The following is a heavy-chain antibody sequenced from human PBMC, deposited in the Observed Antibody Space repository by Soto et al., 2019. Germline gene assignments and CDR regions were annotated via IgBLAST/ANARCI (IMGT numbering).Heavy chain of an antibody. CDR1: GDSISSTRHY. CDR2: IYYAGAT. J-gene: IGHJ5*02. D-gene: IGHD6-6*01. Sequence: QLQLQESGPGLVKASETLSLTCSVSGDSISSTRHYWVWIRQPPGKGLDWIGSIYYAGATYYNPSLKTRVSISVDTSKNQFSLRLTSVTAADTAVYFCARMVALYGGSSGWIDPWGQGTLVTVSS. CDR3: ARMVALYGGSSGWIDP. V-gene: IGHV4-39*01.